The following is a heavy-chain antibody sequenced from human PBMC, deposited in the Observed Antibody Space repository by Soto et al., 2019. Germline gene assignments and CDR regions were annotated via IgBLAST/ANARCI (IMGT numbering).Heavy chain of an antibody. CDR1: GGSISSSSYY. V-gene: IGHV4-39*01. J-gene: IGHJ4*02. Sequence: LSLTCTVSGGSISSSSYYWGWIRQPPGKGLEWIGSIYYSGSTYYNPSLKSRVTISVDTSKNQFSLKLSSVTAADTAVYYCASSHYYDSSGYYYYWGQGTLVTVSS. D-gene: IGHD3-22*01. CDR3: ASSHYYDSSGYYYY. CDR2: IYYSGST.